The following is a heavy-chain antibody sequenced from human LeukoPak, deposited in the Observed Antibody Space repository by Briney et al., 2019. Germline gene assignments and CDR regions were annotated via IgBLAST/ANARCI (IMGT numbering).Heavy chain of an antibody. D-gene: IGHD5-24*01. CDR3: ACYKIVERNFDF. Sequence: SETLSLTCTVSGDSFSTYYWTWIRQPPGKGLEWIGNVHYSLSSNYSPSLESRVTISMDTSQRQFSLKLTSVTAADTAVYYCACYKIVERNFDFWGQGMLVTVSS. CDR1: GDSFSTYY. CDR2: VHYSLSS. J-gene: IGHJ4*02. V-gene: IGHV4-59*01.